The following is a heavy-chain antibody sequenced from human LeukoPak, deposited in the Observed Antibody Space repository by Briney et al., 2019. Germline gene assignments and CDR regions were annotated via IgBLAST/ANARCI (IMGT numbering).Heavy chain of an antibody. V-gene: IGHV4-61*02. D-gene: IGHD3-22*01. Sequence: TSETLSLTCTVSGGSISSGSYYWSWIRQPAGKGLEWIGRIYTSGSTNYNPSLKSRVTISIDTSKNQFSLKLSSVTAADTAVYYCASFPSDYYDSSGYPFDYWGQGTLVTVSS. CDR3: ASFPSDYYDSSGYPFDY. CDR2: IYTSGST. J-gene: IGHJ4*02. CDR1: GGSISSGSYY.